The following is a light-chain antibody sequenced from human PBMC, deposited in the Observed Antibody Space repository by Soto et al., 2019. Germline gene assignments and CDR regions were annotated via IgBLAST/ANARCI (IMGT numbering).Light chain of an antibody. J-gene: IGLJ3*02. Sequence: QSVLTQPPSVSAAPGQRVTISCTGSSSNIGAGYDVHWYQQLPGTAPKLLVSGDTNRPSGVPDRFSGSKSGTSASLAITGLRAEDAADYYCQSFDSSLSGWVFGGGTKVTVL. V-gene: IGLV1-40*01. CDR3: QSFDSSLSGWV. CDR2: GDT. CDR1: SSNIGAGYD.